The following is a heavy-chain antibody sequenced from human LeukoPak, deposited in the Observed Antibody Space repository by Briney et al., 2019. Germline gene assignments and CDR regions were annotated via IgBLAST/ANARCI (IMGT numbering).Heavy chain of an antibody. CDR3: ARGSSWYKAYYFDY. J-gene: IGHJ4*02. D-gene: IGHD6-13*01. Sequence: SETLSLTCTVSGGSISSSSYYWGCIRQPPGKGLEWIGSIYYSGSTYYNPSLKSRVTISVDMSKNQFSLKLSSVTAADTAVYYCARGSSWYKAYYFDYWGQGTLVTVSS. CDR2: IYYSGST. CDR1: GGSISSSSYY. V-gene: IGHV4-39*01.